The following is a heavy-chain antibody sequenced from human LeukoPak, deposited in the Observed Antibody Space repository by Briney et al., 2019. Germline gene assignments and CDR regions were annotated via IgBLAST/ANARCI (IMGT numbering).Heavy chain of an antibody. CDR1: GFTFSSYS. V-gene: IGHV3-21*01. Sequence: GGSLRLSCAASGFTFSSYSMNWVRQAPGKGLEWVSSISSSSSYIYYADSVKGRFTISRDNAKNSLYLQMNSLRAEDTAVYYCAREGDCSSTSCYWHAFDIWGQGTMVTVSS. CDR2: ISSSSSYI. CDR3: AREGDCSSTSCYWHAFDI. D-gene: IGHD2-2*01. J-gene: IGHJ3*02.